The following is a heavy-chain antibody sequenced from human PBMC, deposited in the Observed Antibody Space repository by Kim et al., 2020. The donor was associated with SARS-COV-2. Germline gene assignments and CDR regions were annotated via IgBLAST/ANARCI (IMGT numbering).Heavy chain of an antibody. D-gene: IGHD3-16*01. V-gene: IGHV1-8*01. Sequence: ASVKVSCKASGYTFTSYDINWVRQATGQGLEWMGWMNPNSGNTGYAQKFQGRVTMARNTYISTAYIELRSLRSEDTAVYYCAREKTYYDYVWGSSPYYGMDVWGQGTTGSVS. CDR3: AREKTYYDYVWGSSPYYGMDV. J-gene: IGHJ6*02. CDR2: MNPNSGNT. CDR1: GYTFTSYD.